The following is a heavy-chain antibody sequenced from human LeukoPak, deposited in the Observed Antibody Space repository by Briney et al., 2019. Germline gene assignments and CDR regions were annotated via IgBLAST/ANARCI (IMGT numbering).Heavy chain of an antibody. CDR2: ISWNGDRT. Sequence: GGSLRLSCAASGFTFDEYTMHGVRQAPGKGLEWVSLISWNGDRTDYGDSVKGRFTISRDNSKDSLYLQMNSLRTEDTALYYCAKGAAAGEYYFDYWGLGTLVTVSS. D-gene: IGHD6-13*01. V-gene: IGHV3-43*01. CDR1: GFTFDEYT. CDR3: AKGAAAGEYYFDY. J-gene: IGHJ4*02.